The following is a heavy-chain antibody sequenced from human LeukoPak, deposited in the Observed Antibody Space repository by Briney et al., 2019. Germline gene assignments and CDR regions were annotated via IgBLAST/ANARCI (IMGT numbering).Heavy chain of an antibody. Sequence: SVKVSCKASGGTFSSYAISWVRQAPGQGLEWMGGIIPIFGTANYAQKFQGRVTITADESTSTAYMELSSLRSEDTAVYYCARLIDIGDFWSGYYHWGQGTLVTVSS. CDR1: GGTFSSYA. V-gene: IGHV1-69*13. CDR2: IIPIFGTA. J-gene: IGHJ4*02. CDR3: ARLIDIGDFWSGYYH. D-gene: IGHD3-3*01.